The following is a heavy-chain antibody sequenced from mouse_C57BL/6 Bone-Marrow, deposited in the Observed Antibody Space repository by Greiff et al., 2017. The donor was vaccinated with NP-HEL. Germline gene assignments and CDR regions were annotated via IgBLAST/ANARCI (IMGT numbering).Heavy chain of an antibody. CDR1: GFTFSSYA. J-gene: IGHJ4*01. CDR2: ISSGGDYI. D-gene: IGHD2-14*01. Sequence: EVQLVESGEGLVKPGGSLKLSCAASGFTFSSYAMSWVRQTPEKRLEWVAYISSGGDYIYYADTVKGRFTISRDNARTTLYLQMSSLKSEDTAMDYCTREGVRGYYYAMDYWGQGTSVTVSS. CDR3: TREGVRGYYYAMDY. V-gene: IGHV5-9-1*02.